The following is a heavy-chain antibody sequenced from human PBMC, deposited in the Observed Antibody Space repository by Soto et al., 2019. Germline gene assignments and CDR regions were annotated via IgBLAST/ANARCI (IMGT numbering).Heavy chain of an antibody. CDR2: IIPILGIA. CDR3: AGERYCSSTSCLDAFDI. J-gene: IGHJ3*02. CDR1: GGTFSSYT. V-gene: IGHV1-69*04. Sequence: GASVKVSCKASGGTFSSYTISWVRQAPGQGLEWMGRIIPILGIANYAQKFQGRVTITADKSTSTAYMELSSLRSEDTAVYYCAGERYCSSTSCLDAFDIWGQGTMVTVSS. D-gene: IGHD2-2*01.